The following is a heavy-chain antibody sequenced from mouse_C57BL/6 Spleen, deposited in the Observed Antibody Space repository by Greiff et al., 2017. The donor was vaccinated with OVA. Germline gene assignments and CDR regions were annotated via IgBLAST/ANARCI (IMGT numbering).Heavy chain of an antibody. CDR3: TRELRRFAY. CDR1: GYTFTDYE. J-gene: IGHJ3*01. CDR2: IDPETGGT. D-gene: IGHD2-4*01. V-gene: IGHV1-15*01. Sequence: VKLMESGAELVRPGASVTLSCKASGYTFTDYEMHWVKQTPVHGLEWIGAIDPETGGTAYNQKFKGKAILTADKSSSTAYMELRSLTSEDSAVYYCTRELRRFAYWGQGTLVTVSA.